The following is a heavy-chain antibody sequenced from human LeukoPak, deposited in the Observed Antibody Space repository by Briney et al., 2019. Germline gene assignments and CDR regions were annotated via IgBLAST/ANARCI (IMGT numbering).Heavy chain of an antibody. CDR2: IYYSGST. Sequence: SETLSLTCTVSGGSISSYYWSWIRQPPGKGLEWIGYIYYSGSTNYNPSLKSRVTISVDTSKNQFSLKLSSVTAADTAVYYCARSIAVAGTGFDYWGQGTLVTVSS. CDR3: ARSIAVAGTGFDY. D-gene: IGHD6-19*01. CDR1: GGSISSYY. V-gene: IGHV4-59*12. J-gene: IGHJ4*02.